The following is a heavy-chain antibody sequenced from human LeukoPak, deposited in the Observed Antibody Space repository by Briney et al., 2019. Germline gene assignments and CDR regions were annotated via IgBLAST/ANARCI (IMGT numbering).Heavy chain of an antibody. D-gene: IGHD6-13*01. CDR3: ARDEASSSWVRYMDV. J-gene: IGHJ6*03. V-gene: IGHV3-53*01. Sequence: PGGSQRLSCAASGLTFSSNYMSWVRQAPGKGLEWVSVIYSGGSTYYADSVKGRFTISRDNSKNTLYLQMNSLRAEDTAVYYCARDEASSSWVRYMDVWGKGTTVTVSS. CDR1: GLTFSSNY. CDR2: IYSGGST.